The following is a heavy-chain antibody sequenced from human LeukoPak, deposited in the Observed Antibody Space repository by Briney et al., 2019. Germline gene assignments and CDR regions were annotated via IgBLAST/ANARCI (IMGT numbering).Heavy chain of an antibody. D-gene: IGHD2-2*01. V-gene: IGHV3-74*01. CDR1: GNYW. J-gene: IGHJ4*02. CDR2: INSDGSWT. Sequence: GGSLRLSCAASGNYWMHWVRQAPGKGLVWVSHINSDGSWTSYADSVKGRFTISKDNAKNTVYLQMNNLRAEDTAVYYCVSFYETYWGRGTLVTASS. CDR3: VSFYETY.